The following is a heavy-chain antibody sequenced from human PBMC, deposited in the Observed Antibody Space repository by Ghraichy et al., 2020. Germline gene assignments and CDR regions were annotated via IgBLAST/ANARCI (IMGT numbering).Heavy chain of an antibody. CDR3: AREQGYCSSTSCYPENWFDP. CDR2: IYHGGST. V-gene: IGHV4-30-2*01. Sequence: SETLSLTCAVSGGSISSGGYSWSWIRQPPGKGLEWIGYIYHGGSTYYNPSLKSRVTISVDRSKNQFSLKLSSVTAADTAVYYCAREQGYCSSTSCYPENWFDPWGQGTLVTVSS. CDR1: GGSISSGGYS. J-gene: IGHJ5*02. D-gene: IGHD2-2*01.